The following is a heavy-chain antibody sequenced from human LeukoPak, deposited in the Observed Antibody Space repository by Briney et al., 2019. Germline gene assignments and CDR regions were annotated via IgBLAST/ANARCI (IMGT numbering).Heavy chain of an antibody. J-gene: IGHJ4*02. CDR2: ISSSGNYI. Sequence: PGGSLRLSCAASGFTFNSYTMSWFREAPGKGLEWVSSISSSGNYIYHADSVKGRFTISRDDAENSVYLQMNSLKDEDTAVYYCARSRRSSPYDKNLNCWGQGTLVIVSS. CDR3: ARSRRSSPYDKNLNC. CDR1: GFTFNSYT. V-gene: IGHV3-21*01. D-gene: IGHD2-21*01.